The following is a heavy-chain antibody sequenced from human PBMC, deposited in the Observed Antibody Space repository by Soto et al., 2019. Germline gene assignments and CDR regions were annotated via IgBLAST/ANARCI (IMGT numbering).Heavy chain of an antibody. J-gene: IGHJ5*02. CDR2: YEYTGNT. V-gene: IGHV4-59*01. Sequence: PSETLSLPCIFSVCSITSYHSIWLRQFPGKGLEDIAYYEYTGNTNYNPLIQSRVTISIDTSKNHWALKFSSMSAAATAVYYCAKDVHAGCTHYFDPWGQGTLVPVSS. CDR1: VCSITSYH. CDR3: AKDVHAGCTHYFDP. D-gene: IGHD2-8*01.